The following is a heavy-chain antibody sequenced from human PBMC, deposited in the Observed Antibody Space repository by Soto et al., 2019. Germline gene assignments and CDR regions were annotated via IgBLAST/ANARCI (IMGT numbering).Heavy chain of an antibody. CDR2: ISYDGSNK. Sequence: PGGSLRLSCAASGFTFSSYAMHWVRQAPGKGLEWVAVISYDGSNKYYADSVKGRFTISRDNSKNTLYLQMNSLRAEDTAVYYCARDRVVLVAATTRGLDYWGQGTLVTVSS. CDR1: GFTFSSYA. J-gene: IGHJ4*02. D-gene: IGHD2-15*01. V-gene: IGHV3-30-3*01. CDR3: ARDRVVLVAATTRGLDY.